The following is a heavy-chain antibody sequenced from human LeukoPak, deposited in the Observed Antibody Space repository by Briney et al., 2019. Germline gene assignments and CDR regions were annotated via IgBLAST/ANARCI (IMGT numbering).Heavy chain of an antibody. V-gene: IGHV1-69*05. J-gene: IGHJ4*02. Sequence: GASVKVSCKASGYTFTSYGISWVRQAPGQGLEWMGGIIPIFGTANYAQKFQGRVTITTDESTSTAYMELSSLRSEDTAVYYCASPRSGDTGVPLDYWGQGTLVTVSS. D-gene: IGHD3-10*01. CDR3: ASPRSGDTGVPLDY. CDR2: IIPIFGTA. CDR1: GYTFTSYG.